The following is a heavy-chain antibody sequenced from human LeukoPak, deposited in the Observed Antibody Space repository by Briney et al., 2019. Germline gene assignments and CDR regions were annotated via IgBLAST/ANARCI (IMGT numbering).Heavy chain of an antibody. CDR2: INHSGST. D-gene: IGHD2-2*02. V-gene: IGHV4-34*01. CDR1: GGSFSGYD. CDR3: ATGRNGVVPAPILGAGPWAYYYAMDV. J-gene: IGHJ6*04. Sequence: SETLSLTCAVYGGSFSGYDWSWIRQPPGKGLEWIGEINHSGSTNYNPSLKSRVTISIDTSKNQFSLKLSSVTAADTAVYYCATGRNGVVPAPILGAGPWAYYYAMDVWGKGTTVTVSA.